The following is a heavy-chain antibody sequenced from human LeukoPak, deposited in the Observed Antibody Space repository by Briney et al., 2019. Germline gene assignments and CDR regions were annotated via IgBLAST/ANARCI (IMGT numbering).Heavy chain of an antibody. V-gene: IGHV1-58*02. CDR3: ASRPLRYYYYGMDV. D-gene: IGHD3-16*01. CDR1: GFTFNSSA. CDR2: IVVGSGNT. J-gene: IGHJ6*02. Sequence: TSVKVSCKASGFTFNSSAMQWVRQARGQRLEWIGWIVVGSGNTNYAQKFQERVTITRDMSTSTAYMELSSLRSEDTAVYYCASRPLRYYYYGMDVWGQGTTVTVSS.